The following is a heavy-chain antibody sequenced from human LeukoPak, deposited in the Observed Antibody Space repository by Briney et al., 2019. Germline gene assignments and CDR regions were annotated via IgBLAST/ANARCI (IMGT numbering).Heavy chain of an antibody. CDR1: GYGFTSYW. CDR3: ARQAVSGTVSPFDY. Sequence: GESLKISCKGSGYGFTSYWIGWVRQMPGKGLDWMGTIYPGDSDTRYRPSFQGQVTISADKSINTAYLQWSSLKASDTAMYYCARQAVSGTVSPFDYWGQGTLVIVSS. V-gene: IGHV5-51*01. CDR2: IYPGDSDT. J-gene: IGHJ4*02. D-gene: IGHD6-19*01.